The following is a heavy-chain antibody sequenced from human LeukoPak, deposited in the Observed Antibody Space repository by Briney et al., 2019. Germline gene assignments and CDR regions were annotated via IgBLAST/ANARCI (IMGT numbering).Heavy chain of an antibody. D-gene: IGHD6-19*01. V-gene: IGHV1-2*02. CDR2: INPNSGDT. CDR3: ANSMADTTNYYYGMDV. CDR1: GYTFTGYY. J-gene: IGHJ6*02. Sequence: GASVKVSCKASGYTFTGYYMHWLRQAPGQIPEWMGWINPNSGDTNYAQKFRGRVTMTRDTSISTAYMELSRLRSDDTAVYYCANSMADTTNYYYGMDVWGQGTTVTVSS.